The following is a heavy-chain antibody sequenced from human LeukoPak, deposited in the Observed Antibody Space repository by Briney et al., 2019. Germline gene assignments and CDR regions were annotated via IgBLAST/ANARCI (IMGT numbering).Heavy chain of an antibody. CDR2: ISGSGGST. D-gene: IGHD6-19*01. CDR1: GFTFSSYA. Sequence: GGSLRLSCAASGFTFSSYAMSWVRQAPGKGLEWVSAISGSGGSTYYADSVKGRFTISRDNANQSLFLQMDSLRADDTAVYYCARIKGYSSSPFDIWGQGTLVTVSS. V-gene: IGHV3-23*01. CDR3: ARIKGYSSSPFDI. J-gene: IGHJ4*02.